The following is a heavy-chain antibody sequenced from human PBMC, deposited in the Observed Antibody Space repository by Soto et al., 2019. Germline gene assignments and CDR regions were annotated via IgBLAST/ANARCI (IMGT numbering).Heavy chain of an antibody. Sequence: EVQLLESGGGLVQPGGSLRLSCAASGFTFSSYAMSWVRQAPGKGLEWVSAISGSGGTTYYADSVKGRFTFSRDNFKNTLYLQMNSLRAEDTHVYYCAKTANGWFSAFDIWGQGTMVTVSS. V-gene: IGHV3-23*01. D-gene: IGHD6-19*01. J-gene: IGHJ3*02. CDR1: GFTFSSYA. CDR3: AKTANGWFSAFDI. CDR2: ISGSGGTT.